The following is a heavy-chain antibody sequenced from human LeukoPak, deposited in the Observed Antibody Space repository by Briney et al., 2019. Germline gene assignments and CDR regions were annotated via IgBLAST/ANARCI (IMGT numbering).Heavy chain of an antibody. Sequence: PGTSLRLSCAASGFTFSSYAMHWVRQAPGKGLEWVAVTSFDGKKKYYVDSVKGRFTISRDNSKNTLYLQMNSLRAEDTAMYYCAKDWGYDTGTYGESWGQGTLVTVSS. CDR2: TSFDGKKK. J-gene: IGHJ4*02. D-gene: IGHD3-10*01. CDR3: AKDWGYDTGTYGES. CDR1: GFTFSSYA. V-gene: IGHV3-30*18.